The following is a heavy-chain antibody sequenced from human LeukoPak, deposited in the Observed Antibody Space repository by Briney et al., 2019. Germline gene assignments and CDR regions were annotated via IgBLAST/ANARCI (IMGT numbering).Heavy chain of an antibody. J-gene: IGHJ5*02. Sequence: ASVKVSCKASGYTFTSYDINWVRQAPGQGLEWMGWMNPNSGNTGYAQKFQGRVTMTRNTSISTAYMELSSLRSEDTAVYYCARGRARPKRSWFDPWGQGTLVTVSS. D-gene: IGHD6-6*01. V-gene: IGHV1-8*01. CDR3: ARGRARPKRSWFDP. CDR2: MNPNSGNT. CDR1: GYTFTSYD.